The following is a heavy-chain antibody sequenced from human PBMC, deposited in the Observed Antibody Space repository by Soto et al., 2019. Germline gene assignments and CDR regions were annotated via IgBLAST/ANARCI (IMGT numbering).Heavy chain of an antibody. D-gene: IGHD6-25*01. J-gene: IGHJ5*02. V-gene: IGHV3-33*01. CDR3: ARDVVTAAAGSVNWFDP. CDR2: IWYDGTKK. Sequence: QVQLVESGGGVVQSGRSLTLSCAASGFSLRTYGMQWLRRAPGKGLEWVAFIWYDGTKKFYANSVKGRSTISKDNSNNVLHPQMRRLRAEDTAVYYCARDVVTAAAGSVNWFDPWGQGTLVTVSS. CDR1: GFSLRTYG.